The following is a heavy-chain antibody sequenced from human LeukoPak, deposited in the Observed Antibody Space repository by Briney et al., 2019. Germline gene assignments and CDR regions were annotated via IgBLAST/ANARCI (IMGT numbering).Heavy chain of an antibody. V-gene: IGHV4-34*01. CDR1: GGSFSGYY. D-gene: IGHD4-17*01. CDR3: ARSARFSYGDRSDAFDI. Sequence: SETLSLTCAVYGGSFSGYYWSWIRQPPGKGLEWIGEINHSGSTNYNPSLRSRVTISVDTSKNQFSLKLSSVTAADTAVYYCARSARFSYGDRSDAFDIWGQGTMVTVSS. CDR2: INHSGST. J-gene: IGHJ3*02.